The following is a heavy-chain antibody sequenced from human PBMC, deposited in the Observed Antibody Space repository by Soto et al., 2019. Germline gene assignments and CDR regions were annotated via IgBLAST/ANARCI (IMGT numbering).Heavy chain of an antibody. CDR2: IFPGDSDT. Sequence: GESLKISCKGSGYSFTSYWIGWVRQMPGKGLEWMGSIFPGDSDTRHSPSFQGQVTITADKSISTAYLQWSSLKASDTAMYYCARSYYYDSRGYYFYYFDYWGQGTLVTVSS. CDR3: ARSYYYDSRGYYFYYFDY. V-gene: IGHV5-51*01. J-gene: IGHJ4*02. D-gene: IGHD3-22*01. CDR1: GYSFTSYW.